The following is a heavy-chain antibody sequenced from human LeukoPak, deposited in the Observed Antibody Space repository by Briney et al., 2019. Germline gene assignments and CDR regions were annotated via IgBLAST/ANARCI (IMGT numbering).Heavy chain of an antibody. CDR1: GDSVSSNTAA. D-gene: IGHD6-19*01. V-gene: IGHV6-1*01. Sequence: SQTLSLTCAISGDSVSSNTAAWNWIRQSPSRGLEWLGRTYYRSKWNNNYAVSVKGRITINPDTSKNQFSLQLNSVTPEDTAIYYCARDKGSSGWYKDAFDIWGQGTMVTVSS. J-gene: IGHJ3*02. CDR2: TYYRSKWNN. CDR3: ARDKGSSGWYKDAFDI.